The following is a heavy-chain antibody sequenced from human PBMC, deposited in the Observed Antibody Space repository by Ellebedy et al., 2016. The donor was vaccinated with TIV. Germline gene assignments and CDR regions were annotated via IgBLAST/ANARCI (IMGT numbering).Heavy chain of an antibody. CDR2: TSADSSNT. Sequence: ASVKVSRKASGYTFSTYGFTWVRQAPGQGLEWMGCTSADSSNTNYAQKFQGRVTMTRDSATNMAYMELRSLRPDDTAINYCARDGKYYDSSSYFLDYWGQGTLVTVSS. J-gene: IGHJ4*02. V-gene: IGHV1-18*01. CDR1: GYTFSTYG. D-gene: IGHD3-22*01. CDR3: ARDGKYYDSSSYFLDY.